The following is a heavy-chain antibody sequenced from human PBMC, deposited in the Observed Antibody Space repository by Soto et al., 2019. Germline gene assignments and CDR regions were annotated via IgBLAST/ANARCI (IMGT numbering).Heavy chain of an antibody. CDR2: ISYDGSNK. CDR3: ANRGIVGAVHY. D-gene: IGHD1-26*01. Sequence: PGGSLRLSCASSVFTFISYGMHWVRQAPGKGLEWVAVISYDGSNKYYADSVKGRFTISRDNSKNTLYLQMNSLRAEDTAVYYCANRGIVGAVHYWGQGTLVTVSS. V-gene: IGHV3-30*18. J-gene: IGHJ4*02. CDR1: VFTFISYG.